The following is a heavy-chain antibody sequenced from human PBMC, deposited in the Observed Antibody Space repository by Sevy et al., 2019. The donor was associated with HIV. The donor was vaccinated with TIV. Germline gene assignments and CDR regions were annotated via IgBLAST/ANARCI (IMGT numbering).Heavy chain of an antibody. Sequence: ASVKVSCKASGGTFSSYAISWVRQAPGQGLEWMGRIIPIFGTANYAQKFQGRVTITADESTSTAYMELSSLRSEDTAVYYCARTTYGSGSYEYYFDYWDQGTLVTVSS. CDR3: ARTTYGSGSYEYYFDY. CDR1: GGTFSSYA. D-gene: IGHD3-10*01. CDR2: IIPIFGTA. J-gene: IGHJ4*02. V-gene: IGHV1-69*13.